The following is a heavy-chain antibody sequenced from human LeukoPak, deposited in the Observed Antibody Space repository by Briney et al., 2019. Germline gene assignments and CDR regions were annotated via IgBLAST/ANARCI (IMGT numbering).Heavy chain of an antibody. CDR2: ISSSGSTI. Sequence: GGSLRLSCAASGFTFSDYYMSWIRQAPGKGLEWVSYISSSGSTIYYADSVKGRFTISRDNAKNSLYLQMNSLRAEDTAVYYCAKARSSSDDAFDIWGQGTMVTVSS. J-gene: IGHJ3*02. CDR1: GFTFSDYY. D-gene: IGHD6-13*01. CDR3: AKARSSSDDAFDI. V-gene: IGHV3-11*01.